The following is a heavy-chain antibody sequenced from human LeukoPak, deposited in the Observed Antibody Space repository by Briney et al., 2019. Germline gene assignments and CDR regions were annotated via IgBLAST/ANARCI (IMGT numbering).Heavy chain of an antibody. J-gene: IGHJ4*02. D-gene: IGHD6-19*01. CDR1: GGSISSSSYY. CDR2: IYYSGST. CDR3: ARPQYSSGWTATNYYFDY. V-gene: IGHV4-39*01. Sequence: PSETLSLTCTVSGGSISSSSYYWGWIRQPPGKGLEWIGSIYYSGSTYYNPSLKSRVTISVDTSKNQFSLKLSSVTAADTAVYYCARPQYSSGWTATNYYFDYWGQGTLVTVSS.